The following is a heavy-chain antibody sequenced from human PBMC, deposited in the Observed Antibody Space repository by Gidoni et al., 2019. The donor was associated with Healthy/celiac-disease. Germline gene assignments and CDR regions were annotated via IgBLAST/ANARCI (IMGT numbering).Heavy chain of an antibody. CDR2: IYHSGST. D-gene: IGHD3-10*01. CDR3: ARTETYYYGSGSFRGMDY. J-gene: IGHJ4*02. V-gene: IGHV4-4*02. Sequence: VRQPPGKGLEWIGEIYHSGSTNYNPSLKSRVTISVDKSKNQFSLKLSSVTAADTAVYYCARTETYYYGSGSFRGMDYWGQGTLVTVSS.